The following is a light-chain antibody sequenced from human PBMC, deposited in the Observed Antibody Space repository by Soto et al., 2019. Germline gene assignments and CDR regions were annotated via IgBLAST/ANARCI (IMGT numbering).Light chain of an antibody. CDR1: QSISSN. CDR2: RTS. J-gene: IGKJ4*01. Sequence: EIVMTQSPATLSVSPGERATLSCRASQSISSNLAWYQQKPGQAPRLLMFRTSSRATGFPARFSGSGSGTGFNLTISSLQSEDFGVYYCQQYNNWPRATFGGGTKVDNK. V-gene: IGKV3-15*01. CDR3: QQYNNWPRAT.